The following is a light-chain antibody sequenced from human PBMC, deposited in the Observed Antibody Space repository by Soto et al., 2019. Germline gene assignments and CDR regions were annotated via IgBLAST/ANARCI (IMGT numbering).Light chain of an antibody. Sequence: DIQMTQSPSSLSAFVGDRVTITCRASQSVRSYLNWYQQKPGKAPKLLISVASSLQAGVPSRFSGSGSATDFNLTISSLQPEDFATYYCQQSFNTPWTFGQGTIVEIK. CDR2: VAS. V-gene: IGKV1-39*01. J-gene: IGKJ1*01. CDR3: QQSFNTPWT. CDR1: QSVRSY.